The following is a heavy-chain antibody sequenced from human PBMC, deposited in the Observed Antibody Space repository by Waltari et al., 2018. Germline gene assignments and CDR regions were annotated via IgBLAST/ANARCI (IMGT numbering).Heavy chain of an antibody. Sequence: EVQLLESGGGLVQPGRSLRLSCQASGFTSVTHAINWVRQAPGKGLEWVSSISVSDATYYADSVKGRFTISRDYSDNTVYLQMDSLRADDTAVYFCAKPFYNWDDPLHSWGQGTPVTVSS. CDR2: ISVSDAT. V-gene: IGHV3-23*01. CDR1: GFTSVTHA. CDR3: AKPFYNWDDPLHS. D-gene: IGHD1-20*01. J-gene: IGHJ1*01.